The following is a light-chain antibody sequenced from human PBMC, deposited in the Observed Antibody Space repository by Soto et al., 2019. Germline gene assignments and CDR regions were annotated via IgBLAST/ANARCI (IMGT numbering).Light chain of an antibody. CDR1: QSVTANY. J-gene: IGKJ1*01. CDR3: QHYVMSVTWT. V-gene: IGKV3-20*01. CDR2: AAS. Sequence: EVVLTQSPGTVSLSPGERATLSCRASQSVTANYLAWYQQKPGQAPRLLIYAASSRATGIPHRFSGSGSGKDFTLSSSRLEAEDFAMYYCQHYVMSVTWTFGQGTKVEI.